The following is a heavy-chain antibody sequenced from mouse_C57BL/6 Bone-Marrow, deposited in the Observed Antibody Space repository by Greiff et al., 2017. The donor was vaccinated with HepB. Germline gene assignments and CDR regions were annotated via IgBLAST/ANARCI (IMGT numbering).Heavy chain of an antibody. CDR3: ARRGAPYYRYFDV. J-gene: IGHJ1*03. D-gene: IGHD2-12*01. CDR1: GYTFTDYY. Sequence: QVHVKQSGAELVRPGASVKLSCKASGYTFTDYYINWVKQRPGQGLEWIARIYPGSGNTYYNEKFKGKAILTAEKSSSTAYMQLSSLTSEDSAVYFCARRGAPYYRYFDVWGTGTTVTVSS. CDR2: IYPGSGNT. V-gene: IGHV1-76*01.